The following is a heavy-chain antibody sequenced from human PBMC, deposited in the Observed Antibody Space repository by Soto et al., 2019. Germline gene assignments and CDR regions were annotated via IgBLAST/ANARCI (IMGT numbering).Heavy chain of an antibody. CDR1: GFTFSSYW. J-gene: IGHJ5*02. D-gene: IGHD3-10*01. CDR3: ARGPDVSGGYCPGDL. CDR2: ISSDGSST. Sequence: PGGSLRLSCAASGFTFSSYWMHWVRQAPGKGLVWVSRISSDGSSTNYADSVKGRFTTSRDNAKNTLYLQMNSLGVEDTAVFYCARGPDVSGGYCPGDLWGQGTLVTVSS. V-gene: IGHV3-74*01.